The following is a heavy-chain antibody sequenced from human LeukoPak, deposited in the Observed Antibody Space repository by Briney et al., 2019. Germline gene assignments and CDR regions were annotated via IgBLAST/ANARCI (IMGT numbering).Heavy chain of an antibody. D-gene: IGHD3-22*01. CDR3: ARDRGSSGWFYFDS. CDR1: GGSISSNY. Sequence: SETLSPTCTVSGGSISSNYWSWIRQPPGKGLEWIGYIYYSGSTSYNPSLKSRVTISLDTSKNQFSLKLSSVTAAADTAVYYCARDRGSSGWFYFDSWGQGTLVTVSS. CDR2: IYYSGST. J-gene: IGHJ4*02. V-gene: IGHV4-59*01.